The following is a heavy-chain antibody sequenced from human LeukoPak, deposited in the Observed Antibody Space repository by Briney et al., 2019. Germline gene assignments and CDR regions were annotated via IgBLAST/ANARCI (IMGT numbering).Heavy chain of an antibody. D-gene: IGHD5-18*01. Sequence: PGGSLRLSCAASGFTFSGYGIHWVRQAPGEGLEWVAVISYDGSNKYYADSVKGRFTISRDDSKNTLYLQMNSLRAEDTAVYYCAKDFATYTYGQYYFDYWGQGTLVTVSS. CDR3: AKDFATYTYGQYYFDY. V-gene: IGHV3-30*18. CDR2: ISYDGSNK. J-gene: IGHJ4*02. CDR1: GFTFSGYG.